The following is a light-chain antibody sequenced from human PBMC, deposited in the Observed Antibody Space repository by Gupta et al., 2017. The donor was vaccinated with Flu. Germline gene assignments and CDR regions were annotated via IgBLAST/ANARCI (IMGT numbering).Light chain of an antibody. Sequence: SSDVGHYDYVSWYQQRPDKAPRLIIYGITERPSGVPDRFSGSKSGNTASLAISGLQPEDEAHYYCCSYAGTFTFVFGGGTKLTVL. CDR1: SSDVGHYDY. V-gene: IGLV2-11*03. CDR2: GIT. CDR3: CSYAGTFTFV. J-gene: IGLJ2*01.